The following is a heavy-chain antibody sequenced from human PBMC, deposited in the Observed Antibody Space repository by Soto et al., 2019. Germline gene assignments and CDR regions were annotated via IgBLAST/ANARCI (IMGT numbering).Heavy chain of an antibody. Sequence: GASVKVSCKASGGTFRSYAISWVRQAPGQGLEWMGGIIPIFGTANYAQKFQGRVTITADESTSTAYMEMSSLRSEDTAVYYCARVNYFYDCSGYYPPGYYYYGMDVWGQGTTVTVSS. CDR3: ARVNYFYDCSGYYPPGYYYYGMDV. CDR2: IIPIFGTA. D-gene: IGHD3-22*01. J-gene: IGHJ6*02. CDR1: GGTFRSYA. V-gene: IGHV1-69*13.